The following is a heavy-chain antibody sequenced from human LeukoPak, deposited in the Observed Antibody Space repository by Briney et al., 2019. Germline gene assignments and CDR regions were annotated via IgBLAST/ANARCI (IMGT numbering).Heavy chain of an antibody. CDR1: GFNVRSNY. CDR3: AKSLLTTATGTGRASDI. CDR2: IYVGVTA. D-gene: IGHD1-1*01. J-gene: IGHJ3*02. V-gene: IGHV3-66*01. Sequence: PGGSLRLSCAASGFNVRSNYMSWVRQAPGKGLEWVSVIYVGVTAFYSDFVKGRFTISRDNSKNTLYLQMNTLRAEDAAVYYCAKSLLTTATGTGRASDIWGQGTMVTVSS.